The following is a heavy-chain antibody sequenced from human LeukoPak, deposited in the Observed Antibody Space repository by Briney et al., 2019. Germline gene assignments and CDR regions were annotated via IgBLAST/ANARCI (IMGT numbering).Heavy chain of an antibody. Sequence: ASVKVSCTASGYTFTGYYMHWVREAPGQGLEWMGWINPNSGGTNYAQKFQGRVTMTRDTSISTAYMELSRLRSEDTAVYYCARVVVVVAATGPLGYWGQGTLVTVSS. J-gene: IGHJ4*02. V-gene: IGHV1-2*02. D-gene: IGHD2-15*01. CDR2: INPNSGGT. CDR1: GYTFTGYY. CDR3: ARVVVVVAATGPLGY.